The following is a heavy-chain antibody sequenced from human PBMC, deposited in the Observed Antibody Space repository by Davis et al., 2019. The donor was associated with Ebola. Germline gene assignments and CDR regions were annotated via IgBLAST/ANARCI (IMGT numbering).Heavy chain of an antibody. D-gene: IGHD3-16*01. CDR1: GFTFSSYG. Sequence: GESLKISCAASGFTFSSYGMHWVRQAPGKGLEWVAVISYDGSNKYYADSVKGRFTISRDNSKNTLYLQMNSLKTEDTAVYYCTTEDLRGDFLYYYYGMDVWGQGTTVTVSS. V-gene: IGHV3-30*03. CDR2: ISYDGSNK. J-gene: IGHJ6*02. CDR3: TTEDLRGDFLYYYYGMDV.